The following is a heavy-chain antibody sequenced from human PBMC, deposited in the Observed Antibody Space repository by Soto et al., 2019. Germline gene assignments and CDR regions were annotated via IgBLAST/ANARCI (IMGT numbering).Heavy chain of an antibody. Sequence: KTSETLSLTCTLSGGSISNYYWTWIRQPAGKGLEWIGRMYTSGSTNYNPSLKSRVTMSVDTSKNQFSLNLRSVTAADTAVYYCAREGYSGTYSYYQTLDVWGQGTTVTVSS. CDR2: MYTSGST. CDR1: GGSISNYY. V-gene: IGHV4-4*07. D-gene: IGHD4-4*01. CDR3: AREGYSGTYSYYQTLDV. J-gene: IGHJ6*02.